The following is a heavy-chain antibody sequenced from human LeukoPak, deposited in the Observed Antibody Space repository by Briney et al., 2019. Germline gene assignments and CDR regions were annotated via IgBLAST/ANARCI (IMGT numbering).Heavy chain of an antibody. J-gene: IGHJ4*02. Sequence: ASVKVSCKASGYIFITYYMQWVRQAPGKGREGMGWINNNTGNPTYTQGLTGGVVFSLDTSVSTAYLQISSLKAEDTAVYYCARDPKGRWLQFRRGFDYWGQGTLVTVSS. CDR3: ARDPKGRWLQFRRGFDY. CDR2: INNNTGNP. CDR1: GYIFITYY. V-gene: IGHV7-4-1*02. D-gene: IGHD5-24*01.